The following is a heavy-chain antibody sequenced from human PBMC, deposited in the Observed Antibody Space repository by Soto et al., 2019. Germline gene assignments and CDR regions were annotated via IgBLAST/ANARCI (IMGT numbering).Heavy chain of an antibody. D-gene: IGHD2-15*01. V-gene: IGHV3-33*01. CDR1: GFTFSSYG. J-gene: IGHJ4*01. Sequence: QVQLVESGGGVVQPGRSLRLSCAASGFTFSSYGMHWVRQAPGKGLEWVAVIWYDGSNKYYADSVKGRFTISRDNSKNTPYLQLNSLRAADTAVYYCARDYGSGGSCYSSGDYWGHATLVTVSS. CDR3: ARDYGSGGSCYSSGDY. CDR2: IWYDGSNK.